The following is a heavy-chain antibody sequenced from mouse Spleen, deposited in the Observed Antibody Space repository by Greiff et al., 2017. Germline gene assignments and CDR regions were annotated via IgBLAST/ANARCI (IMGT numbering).Heavy chain of an antibody. CDR2: IHPNSGST. D-gene: IGHD2-4*01. J-gene: IGHJ1*03. CDR1: GYTFTSYW. Sequence: QVQLQQPGAELVKPGASVKLSCKASGYTFTSYWMHWVKQRPGQGLEWIGMIHPNSGSTNYNEKFKSKATLTVDKSSSTAYMQLSSLTSEDSAVYYCARYYYDYDDYWYFDVWGTGTTVTVSS. CDR3: ARYYYDYDDYWYFDV. V-gene: IGHV1-64*01.